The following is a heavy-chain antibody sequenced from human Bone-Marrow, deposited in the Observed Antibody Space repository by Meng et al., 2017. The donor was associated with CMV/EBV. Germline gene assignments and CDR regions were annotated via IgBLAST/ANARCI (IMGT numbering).Heavy chain of an antibody. Sequence: SETLSLTCTVSGGSTSSYYWSWIRQPPGKGLEWIGYIYYSGSTNYNPSLKSRVTIPVDTSKNQFSLKLSSVTAADTAVYYCARERIPAALNAFDIWGQGTMVTVSS. CDR3: ARERIPAALNAFDI. V-gene: IGHV4-59*01. D-gene: IGHD2-2*01. J-gene: IGHJ3*02. CDR2: IYYSGST. CDR1: GGSTSSYY.